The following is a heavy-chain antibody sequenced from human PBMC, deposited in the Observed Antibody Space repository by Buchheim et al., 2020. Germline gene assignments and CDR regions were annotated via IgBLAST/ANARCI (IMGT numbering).Heavy chain of an antibody. CDR2: ISYDGSNK. Sequence: QVQLVESGGGVVQPGRSLRLSCAASGFTFSSYAMHWVRQAPGKGLEWVAVISYDGSNKYYADSVKGRFTISRDNSKNTLYLQMNSLRAEDTAVYYCARGLGYSSGWYEIYYYYGMDVWGQGTT. J-gene: IGHJ6*02. CDR1: GFTFSSYA. CDR3: ARGLGYSSGWYEIYYYYGMDV. D-gene: IGHD6-19*01. V-gene: IGHV3-30-3*01.